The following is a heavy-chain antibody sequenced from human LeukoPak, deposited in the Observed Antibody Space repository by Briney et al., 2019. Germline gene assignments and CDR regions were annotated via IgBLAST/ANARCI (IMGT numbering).Heavy chain of an antibody. CDR3: ARHANWFDP. CDR2: IDPSDSYT. CDR1: GYRVTSYW. Sequence: WESLRISCKGSGYRVTSYWITWVRQMPGKVLEWMGRIDPSDSYTNYSPSFQGHVTISADKSINTAYLQWSSLKASDTAMYYCARHANWFDPWGQGTLVTVSS. V-gene: IGHV5-10-1*01. J-gene: IGHJ5*02.